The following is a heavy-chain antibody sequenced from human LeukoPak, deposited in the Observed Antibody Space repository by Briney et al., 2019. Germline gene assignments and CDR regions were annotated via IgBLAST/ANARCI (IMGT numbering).Heavy chain of an antibody. V-gene: IGHV4-34*01. CDR2: INHSGST. J-gene: IGHJ4*02. CDR1: GGSFSGYY. Sequence: PSETLSLTCAVYGGSFSGYYWSWIRQPPGKGLEWIGEINHSGSTNYNPSLKSRVTISVDTPKNQFSLKLSSVTAADTAVYYCATPLGYGDPFDYWGQGTLVTVSS. CDR3: ATPLGYGDPFDY. D-gene: IGHD4-17*01.